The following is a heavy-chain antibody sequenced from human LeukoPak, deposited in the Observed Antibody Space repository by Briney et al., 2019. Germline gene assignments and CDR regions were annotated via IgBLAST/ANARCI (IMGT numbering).Heavy chain of an antibody. V-gene: IGHV1-69*13. CDR1: GGTFSSYA. CDR3: ARAIRGAFDI. Sequence: GASVKVSCKASGGTFSSYAISWVQQAPGQGLEWMGGIIPIFGTANYAQKFQGRVTITADESTSTAYMELSSLRSEDTAVYYCARAIRGAFDIWGQGTMVTVSS. D-gene: IGHD5-12*01. J-gene: IGHJ3*02. CDR2: IIPIFGTA.